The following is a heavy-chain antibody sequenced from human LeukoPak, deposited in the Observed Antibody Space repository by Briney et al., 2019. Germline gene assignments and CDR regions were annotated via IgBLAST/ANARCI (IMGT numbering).Heavy chain of an antibody. D-gene: IGHD3-10*01. CDR2: INPNSGGT. CDR3: ARVWRMVRGVITTRSFDP. J-gene: IGHJ5*02. Sequence: ASVKVSCKASGYTFTGYYMHWVRQAPGQGLESMGWINPNSGGTNYAQKFQGRVTMTRDTSISTAYMELSRLRSDDTAVYYCARVWRMVRGVITTRSFDPWGQGTLVTVSS. CDR1: GYTFTGYY. V-gene: IGHV1-2*02.